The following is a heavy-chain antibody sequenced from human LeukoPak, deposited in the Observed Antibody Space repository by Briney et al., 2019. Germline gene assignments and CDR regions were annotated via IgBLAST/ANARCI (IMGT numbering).Heavy chain of an antibody. CDR2: ISSNGGST. V-gene: IGHV3-64*01. Sequence: PGGSLRLSCAASGFTFSSYAMHWVRQAPGKGLEYVSAISSNGGSTYYANSVKGRFTISRDNSKNTLYLQMGSLRAEDMAVYYCATFVIGPTIDYWGQGTLVTVSS. CDR3: ATFVIGPTIDY. J-gene: IGHJ4*02. D-gene: IGHD3-22*01. CDR1: GFTFSSYA.